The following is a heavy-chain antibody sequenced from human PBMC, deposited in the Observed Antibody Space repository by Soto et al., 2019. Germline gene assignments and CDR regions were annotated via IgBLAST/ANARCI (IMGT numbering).Heavy chain of an antibody. CDR3: AKVLTIGYSKYYFDY. CDR1: GFTFSSYS. J-gene: IGHJ4*02. CDR2: ISGSGGST. V-gene: IGHV3-23*01. D-gene: IGHD6-13*01. Sequence: GGSLRLSCAAPGFTFSSYSMSWVRQAPGKGPEWVSAISGSGGSTYYADSVKGRFTISRDNSKNTLYLQMNSLRAEDTAVYYCAKVLTIGYSKYYFDYWGQGTLVTVSS.